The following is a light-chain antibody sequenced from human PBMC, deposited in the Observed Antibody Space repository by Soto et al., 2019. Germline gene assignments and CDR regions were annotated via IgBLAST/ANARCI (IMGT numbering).Light chain of an antibody. V-gene: IGKV3-15*01. Sequence: EIVMTQSPATLSVSPGERATLSCRASQTVNSNLAWYQQKPGQAPRLLIYGASTRATGIPARFSGSGSGTEVTHTVSSLQSEDFAVYYCQQYNNWPRTFGQGTKVEIQ. CDR3: QQYNNWPRT. J-gene: IGKJ1*01. CDR2: GAS. CDR1: QTVNSN.